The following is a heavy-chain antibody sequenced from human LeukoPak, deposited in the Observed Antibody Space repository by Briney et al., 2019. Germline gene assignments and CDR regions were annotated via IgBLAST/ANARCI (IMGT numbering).Heavy chain of an antibody. J-gene: IGHJ4*02. CDR3: AREVKQWLAMFDY. Sequence: GGSLRLSCAASGFTFSSYAMHWVRQAPGKGLEGVAVISYDGSNKYYADSVKGRFTISRDNSKNTLYLQMNSLRAEDTAVYYCAREVKQWLAMFDYWGQGTLVTVSS. CDR1: GFTFSSYA. CDR2: ISYDGSNK. D-gene: IGHD6-19*01. V-gene: IGHV3-30-3*01.